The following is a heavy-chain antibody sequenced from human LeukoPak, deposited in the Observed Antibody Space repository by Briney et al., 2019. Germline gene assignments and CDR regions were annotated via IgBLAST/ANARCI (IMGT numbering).Heavy chain of an antibody. CDR1: GFTFSSYA. D-gene: IGHD5-18*01. J-gene: IGHJ4*02. V-gene: IGHV3-23*01. Sequence: HSGRSLRLSCAASGFTFSSYAMSWVRQAPGKGLERVSSISGSGGSTYYADSVKGRFTISRDNSKNTLYLQMNSLRAEDTAVYYCAKAQHTAMVRHGDYWGRGTLVTVSS. CDR2: ISGSGGST. CDR3: AKAQHTAMVRHGDY.